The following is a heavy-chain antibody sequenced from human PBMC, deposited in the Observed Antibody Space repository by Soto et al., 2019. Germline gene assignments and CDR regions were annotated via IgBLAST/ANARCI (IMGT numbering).Heavy chain of an antibody. V-gene: IGHV4-31*03. J-gene: IGHJ4*02. Sequence: SETLSLTCTVSGGSISSGGYYWSWIRQHPGKGLEWIGYIYYSGSTYYNPSLKSRVTISVDTSKNQYSLKLSSVTAADTAMYYCARGQQWLAPDYWGQGTLVTVSS. D-gene: IGHD6-19*01. CDR1: GGSISSGGYY. CDR2: IYYSGST. CDR3: ARGQQWLAPDY.